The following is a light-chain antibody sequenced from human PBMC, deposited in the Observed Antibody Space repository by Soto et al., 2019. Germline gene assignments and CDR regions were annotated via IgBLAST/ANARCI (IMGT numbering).Light chain of an antibody. Sequence: EIVLTQAPGTLSLSPGERATLSCMPSQSVDSTYLTWYQQKPGQAPRLLIYGASGRATGVPDSFSGSGSGTDFTLTISRLEPEDFAVYFCQYYDSFRTFGQGTKVDIK. CDR3: QYYDSFRT. CDR2: GAS. J-gene: IGKJ1*01. V-gene: IGKV3-20*01. CDR1: QSVDSTY.